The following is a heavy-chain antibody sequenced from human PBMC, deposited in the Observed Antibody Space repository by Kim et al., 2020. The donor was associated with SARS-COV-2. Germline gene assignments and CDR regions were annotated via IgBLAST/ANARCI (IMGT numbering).Heavy chain of an antibody. CDR3: VGTYRPGYYYGMDV. CDR2: IGSSGSPI. J-gene: IGHJ6*02. V-gene: IGHV3-11*01. CDR1: GFTFSDYY. D-gene: IGHD4-4*01. Sequence: GGSLRLSCAASGFTFSDYYMSWVRQAPGKGLEWVSYIGSSGSPIYYSDSVKGRFTISRDNANNSLYLQMNSLRAEDAALYYCVGTYRPGYYYGMDVWGQG.